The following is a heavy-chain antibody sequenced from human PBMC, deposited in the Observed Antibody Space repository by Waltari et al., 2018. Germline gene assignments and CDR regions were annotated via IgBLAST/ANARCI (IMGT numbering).Heavy chain of an antibody. D-gene: IGHD3-3*01. CDR2: IYYSGST. V-gene: IGHV4-39*07. Sequence: QLQLQESGPGLVKPSETLSLTCTVSGGSISSSSYSWGWIRQPPGKGLEWIGSIYYSGSTYYNPSLKSRVTISVDTSKNQFSLKLSSVTAADTAVYYCAIDYDFWSGYFYWGQGTLVTVSS. J-gene: IGHJ4*02. CDR1: GGSISSSSYS. CDR3: AIDYDFWSGYFY.